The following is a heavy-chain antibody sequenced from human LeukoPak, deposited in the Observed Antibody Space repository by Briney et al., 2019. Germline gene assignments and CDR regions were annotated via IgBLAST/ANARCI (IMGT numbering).Heavy chain of an antibody. CDR1: GFTFSSYA. D-gene: IGHD2-2*01. V-gene: IGHV3-23*01. J-gene: IGHJ6*02. CDR3: AKGLVQLYYYYGMDV. CDR2: ISGSGGST. Sequence: GGSLRLSCAASGFTFSSYAMSWVRQAPGKGLQWVSAISGSGGSTYYADSVKGRFTISRDNSKNTLYLQMNSLRAEDTAVYYCAKGLVQLYYYYGMDVWGQGTTVTVSS.